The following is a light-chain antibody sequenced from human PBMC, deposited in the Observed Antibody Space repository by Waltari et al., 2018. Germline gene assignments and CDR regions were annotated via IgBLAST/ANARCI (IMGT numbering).Light chain of an antibody. V-gene: IGKV3-15*01. CDR2: GAS. CDR1: QSISSN. Sequence: EIVMTQSPATLSVSPGERATLSCRASQSISSNLAWYQQQPGQAPRLLIYGASTRATGIPARFSGSGSGTEFTLTISSLQADDVAVYHCQQYYYNPWTFGQGTKVEIK. CDR3: QQYYYNPWT. J-gene: IGKJ1*01.